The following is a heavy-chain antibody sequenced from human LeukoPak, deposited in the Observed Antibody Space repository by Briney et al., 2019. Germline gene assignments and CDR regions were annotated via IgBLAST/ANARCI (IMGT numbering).Heavy chain of an antibody. J-gene: IGHJ4*02. CDR2: ISGNGAHP. V-gene: IGHV3-23*01. CDR3: AKAVDGRGYYFERGADF. D-gene: IGHD3-22*01. CDR1: EFTLSSYA. Sequence: GSLRLSCAASEFTLSSYAMSWVRQAPGKGLEWVSSISGNGAHPYYADSVKGRFTISRDFSRNAVHLQMSSLRVEDTAEYYCAKAVDGRGYYFERGADFWGQGTMVTVSS.